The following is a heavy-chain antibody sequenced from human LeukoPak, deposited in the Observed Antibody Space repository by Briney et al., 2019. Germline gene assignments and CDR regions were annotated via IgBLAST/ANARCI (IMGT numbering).Heavy chain of an antibody. CDR2: ISGDGGST. D-gene: IGHD3-3*01. CDR1: GFTFDDYA. J-gene: IGHJ4*02. Sequence: GGSLRLSCAASGFTFDDYAMHWVRQAPGKGLEWVSLISGDGGSTYYADSVKGRFTISRDNSKNSLYLQMNSLRTEDTALYYCAKDWSDFWSGSPDYWGQGTLVAVSS. V-gene: IGHV3-43*02. CDR3: AKDWSDFWSGSPDY.